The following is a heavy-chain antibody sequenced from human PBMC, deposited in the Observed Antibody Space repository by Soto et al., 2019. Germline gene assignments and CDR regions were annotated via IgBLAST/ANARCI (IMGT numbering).Heavy chain of an antibody. CDR1: GFTFSSYA. Sequence: GGSLRLSCAASGFTFSSYAMHWVRQAPGKGLEWVAVISYDGSNKYYADSVKGRFTISRDNSKNTLYLQMNSLRAEDTAVYYCARDPGVVPAAGAFDIWGQGTMVTVSS. V-gene: IGHV3-30-3*01. CDR3: ARDPGVVPAAGAFDI. J-gene: IGHJ3*02. CDR2: ISYDGSNK. D-gene: IGHD2-2*01.